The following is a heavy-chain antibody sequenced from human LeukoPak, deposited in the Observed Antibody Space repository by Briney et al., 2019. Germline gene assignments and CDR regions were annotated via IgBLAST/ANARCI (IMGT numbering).Heavy chain of an antibody. Sequence: ASVKVSCKSSGYMYTNYAIHGVRQAPGQRLEWMGWSNAANGNTGFSPEFQGRVTITRDTSASTVYMELSSLRSEDTAVYYCARGSHRSSWTIDHWGQGTLVTVSS. CDR1: GYMYTNYA. CDR3: ARGSHRSSWTIDH. D-gene: IGHD6-13*01. CDR2: SNAANGNT. V-gene: IGHV1-3*02. J-gene: IGHJ4*02.